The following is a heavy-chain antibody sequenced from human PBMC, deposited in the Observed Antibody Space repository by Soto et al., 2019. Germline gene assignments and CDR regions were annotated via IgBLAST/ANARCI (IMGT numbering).Heavy chain of an antibody. Sequence: LKISCKGSGYSFTSYWIGWVRQMPGKGLEWMGIIYPGDSDTRYSPSFQGQVTISADKSISTAYLQWSSLKASDTAMYYCATTILTGYYYYGMDVWGQGTTVTVSS. CDR1: GYSFTSYW. CDR2: IYPGDSDT. V-gene: IGHV5-51*01. J-gene: IGHJ6*02. D-gene: IGHD3-9*01. CDR3: ATTILTGYYYYGMDV.